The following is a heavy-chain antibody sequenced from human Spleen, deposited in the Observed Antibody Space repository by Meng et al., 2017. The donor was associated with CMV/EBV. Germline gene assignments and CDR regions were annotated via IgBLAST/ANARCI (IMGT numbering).Heavy chain of an antibody. J-gene: IGHJ4*02. CDR3: ARDVPSSSWYVGFDY. CDR2: LSNDGTNK. V-gene: IGHV3-30*04. CDR1: GFTFSSYA. D-gene: IGHD6-13*01. Sequence: GGSLRLSCAASGFTFSSYAMHWVRQAPGKGLEWVAVLSNDGTNKYDAESVKGRFTISRDNSKNTLYLQMNSLRAEDTAVYYCARDVPSSSWYVGFDYWGQGTLVTVSS.